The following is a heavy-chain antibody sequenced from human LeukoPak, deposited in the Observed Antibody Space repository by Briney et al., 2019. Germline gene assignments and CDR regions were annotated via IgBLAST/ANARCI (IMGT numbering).Heavy chain of an antibody. J-gene: IGHJ4*02. CDR3: AKAGTIYYYGSGSHKFDY. CDR1: GFTFSSYG. CDR2: IRYDGSNK. V-gene: IGHV3-30*02. D-gene: IGHD3-10*01. Sequence: PGGSLRLSCAASGFTFSSYGMHWVRQAPGKGLEWVALIRYDGSNKYYADSVKGRFTISRDNSKNTLYLQMNSLRAEDTAVYYCAKAGTIYYYGSGSHKFDYWGQGTLVTVSS.